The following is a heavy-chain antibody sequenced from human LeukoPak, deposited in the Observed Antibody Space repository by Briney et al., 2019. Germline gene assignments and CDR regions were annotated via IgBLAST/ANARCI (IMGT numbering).Heavy chain of an antibody. D-gene: IGHD6-13*01. J-gene: IGHJ4*02. V-gene: IGHV3-21*01. Sequence: GGSLRLSREASGFSFTNFAMAWVRQAPGKGLEWVSSIGSSGSYIYYADSLTGRFTISRDNAKNSLYLQMNSLRAEDTAVYYCASGSIAAATMAFDYWGQGTLVTVSS. CDR3: ASGSIAAATMAFDY. CDR1: GFSFTNFA. CDR2: IGSSGSYI.